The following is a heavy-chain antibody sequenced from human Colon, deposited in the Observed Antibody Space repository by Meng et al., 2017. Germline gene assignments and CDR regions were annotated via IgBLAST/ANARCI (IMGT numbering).Heavy chain of an antibody. CDR3: ARDTLYGTDY. V-gene: IGHV4-31*02. D-gene: IGHD4-17*01. J-gene: IGHJ4*02. Sequence: VHLPESGPGLVRPLDDLSLVCTVSGGSIKSGGYHWSLVRQHPGKGLEYIGFMSDSGTTDYNPSLRSRVSISEIGSSKNQFSLTLRSVTAADTATYFCARDTLYGTDYWGQGVLVTVSS. CDR1: GGSIKSGGYH. CDR2: MSDSGTT.